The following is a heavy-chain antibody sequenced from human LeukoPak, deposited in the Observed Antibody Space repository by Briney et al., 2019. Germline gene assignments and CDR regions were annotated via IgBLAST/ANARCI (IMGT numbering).Heavy chain of an antibody. D-gene: IGHD3-3*01. J-gene: IGHJ4*02. CDR3: ASVYYDFWSGYYPFDY. CDR1: GFTFSSYW. CDR2: IKQDGSEK. V-gene: IGHV3-7*01. Sequence: GGSLRLSCAASGFTFSSYWMSWVRQAPGKGLEWVANIKQDGSEKYYVSSVRGRFTISRDNAKNSLYLQMNSLRAEDTAVYYCASVYYDFWSGYYPFDYWGQGTLVTASS.